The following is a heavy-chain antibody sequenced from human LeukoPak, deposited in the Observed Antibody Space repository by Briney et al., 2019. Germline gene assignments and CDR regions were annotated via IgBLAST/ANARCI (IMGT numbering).Heavy chain of an antibody. CDR3: AREWQLED. CDR1: GVTFSSYA. Sequence: GGSLRLSCAASGVTFSSYAMSWVRQAPGKGLEWVSSVSSSSSYIYYADSVKGRFTISRDNAKNSLYLQMNSLRAEDTAAYYCAREWQLEDWGQGTLVTVSS. D-gene: IGHD6-6*01. J-gene: IGHJ4*02. V-gene: IGHV3-21*01. CDR2: VSSSSSYI.